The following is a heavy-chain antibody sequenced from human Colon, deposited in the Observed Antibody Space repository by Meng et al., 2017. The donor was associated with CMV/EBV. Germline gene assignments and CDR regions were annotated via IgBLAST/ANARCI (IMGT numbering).Heavy chain of an antibody. CDR1: GFTFSNYA. Sequence: GGSLRLSCVASGFTFSNYAMHWARQAPGKGLEWVAVISYDGSNKYYADSVKGRFTISRDNSKNTLYLQMNSLRAEDTAVYYCARESILDAGYDYWGQGTLVTVSS. J-gene: IGHJ4*02. V-gene: IGHV3-30-3*01. CDR3: ARESILDAGYDY. CDR2: ISYDGSNK. D-gene: IGHD2-2*02.